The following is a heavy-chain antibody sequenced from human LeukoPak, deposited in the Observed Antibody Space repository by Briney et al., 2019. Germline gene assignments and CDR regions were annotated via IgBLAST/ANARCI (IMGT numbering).Heavy chain of an antibody. CDR2: IYTSGST. CDR1: GGSISSYY. V-gene: IGHV4-4*07. CDR3: ARAGDSSSWYPYYFDY. D-gene: IGHD6-13*01. Sequence: SETLSLTCTVSGGSISSYYWSWIRQPAGKGLEWIGRIYTSGSTNYNPSLKGRVTMSVDTSKNQFSLKLSSVTAADTAVYYCARAGDSSSWYPYYFDYWGQGTLVTVSS. J-gene: IGHJ4*02.